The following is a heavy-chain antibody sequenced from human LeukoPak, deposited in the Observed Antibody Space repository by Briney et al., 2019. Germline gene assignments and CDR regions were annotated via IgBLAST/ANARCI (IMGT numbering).Heavy chain of an antibody. CDR2: IKQDGSEK. CDR3: AREGSDWNYYYYIDV. J-gene: IGHJ6*03. D-gene: IGHD6-19*01. Sequence: AGGSLRLSCEASGFTFSSYWMTWVRQPPGKGLEWVANIKQDGSEKYYVDSVKGRFTISRDNAKNSLFLQMNSLRAEDTAVYYCAREGSDWNYYYYIDVWGKGTTVTISS. V-gene: IGHV3-7*01. CDR1: GFTFSSYW.